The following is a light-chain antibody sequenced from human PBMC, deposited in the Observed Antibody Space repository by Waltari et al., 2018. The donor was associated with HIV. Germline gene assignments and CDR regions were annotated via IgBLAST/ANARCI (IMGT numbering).Light chain of an antibody. CDR3: CSYAGSSPVL. CDR1: RSDVGRYNL. CDR2: EGS. J-gene: IGLJ2*01. Sequence: QSALTQPASVSGSPGQSIPISCTGTRSDVGRYNLLSWYQQHPGKAPKLMIYEGSKRPSGVSNRFSGSKSGSTASLTISGLQAEDEAGYYCCSYAGSSPVLFGGGTKLTVL. V-gene: IGLV2-23*01.